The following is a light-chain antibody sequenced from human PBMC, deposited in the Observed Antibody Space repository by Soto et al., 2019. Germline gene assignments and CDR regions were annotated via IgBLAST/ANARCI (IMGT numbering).Light chain of an antibody. Sequence: EIVMTQSPATLSVSPGERATISCRASQSVSSYLAWYQQKPGQAPRLLIYGASSRATGIPDRFSGSGSGTEFTLTISRLQPDDFAPYYCHQYHSSPWTFGQGTKVDIK. CDR2: GAS. V-gene: IGKV3D-15*01. J-gene: IGKJ1*01. CDR3: HQYHSSPWT. CDR1: QSVSSY.